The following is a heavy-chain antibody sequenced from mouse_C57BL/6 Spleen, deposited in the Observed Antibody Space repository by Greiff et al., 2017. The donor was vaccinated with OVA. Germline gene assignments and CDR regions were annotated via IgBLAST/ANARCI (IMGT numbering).Heavy chain of an antibody. D-gene: IGHD1-1*01. CDR1: GFTFSDYY. V-gene: IGHV5-16*01. CDR2: INYDGSST. Sequence: EVQLVESEGGLVQPGSSMKLSCTASGFTFSDYYMAWVRQVPEKGLEWVANINYDGSSTYYLDSLKSRFIISRDNAKNILYLQMSRLKSEDTATYYCARVYGSSPWFAYWGQGTLVTVSA. J-gene: IGHJ3*01. CDR3: ARVYGSSPWFAY.